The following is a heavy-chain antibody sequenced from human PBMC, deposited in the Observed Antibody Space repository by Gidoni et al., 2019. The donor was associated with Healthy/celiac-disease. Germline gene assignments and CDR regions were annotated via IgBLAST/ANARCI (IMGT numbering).Heavy chain of an antibody. D-gene: IGHD4-17*01. J-gene: IGHJ4*02. V-gene: IGHV3-30-3*01. CDR1: GFTFSSYA. Sequence: GGGVVQPGRSLRLSCAASGFTFSSYAIHWVRQAPGKGLEWVAVISYDGSNKYYADSVKGRFTISRDNSKNTLYLQMNSLRAEDTAVYYCARGGRGRAPSYGFDRCVDYWGQGTLVTVSS. CDR2: ISYDGSNK. CDR3: ARGGRGRAPSYGFDRCVDY.